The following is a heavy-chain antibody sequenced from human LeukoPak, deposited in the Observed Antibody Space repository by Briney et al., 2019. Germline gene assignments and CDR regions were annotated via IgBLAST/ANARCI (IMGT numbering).Heavy chain of an antibody. CDR3: ASDYGGADY. Sequence: PSETLSLTCTVSGGSISSSSYYWGWIRQPPGKGLEWIGSIYYSGSTYYNPSLKSRVTISVDTSKNQFSLKLSSVTAADTAVYYCASDYGGADYWGQGTLVTVSS. D-gene: IGHD4-23*01. CDR2: IYYSGST. CDR1: GGSISSSSYY. V-gene: IGHV4-39*07. J-gene: IGHJ4*02.